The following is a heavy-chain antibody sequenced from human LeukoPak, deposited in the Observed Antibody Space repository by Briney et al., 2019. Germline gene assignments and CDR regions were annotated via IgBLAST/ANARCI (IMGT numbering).Heavy chain of an antibody. CDR1: GYTFTSYG. D-gene: IGHD3-16*01. CDR3: ARDPVVDDYVWGSYIGVDY. J-gene: IGHJ4*02. Sequence: SVKVPCKASGYTFTSYGISWVRQAPGQGLEWMGWISAYNGNTNYAQKLQGRVTMTTDTSTSTAYMELRSLRSDDTAVYYCARDPVVDDYVWGSYIGVDYWGQGTLVTVSS. V-gene: IGHV1-18*01. CDR2: ISAYNGNT.